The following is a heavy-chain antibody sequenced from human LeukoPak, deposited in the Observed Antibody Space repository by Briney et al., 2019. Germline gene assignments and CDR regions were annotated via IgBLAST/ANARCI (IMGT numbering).Heavy chain of an antibody. CDR2: ISGSGTPT. V-gene: IGHV3-23*01. CDR3: AKDRGSLTGAFDI. J-gene: IGHJ3*02. CDR1: GFTFSIYA. D-gene: IGHD2-15*01. Sequence: PGGSLRLSCAASGFTFSIYALTWVRQAPGKGLEWVSFISGSGTPTYYADSVKGRFTISRDNSKDTLYLQMNSLRAEDTAVYYCAKDRGSLTGAFDIWGQGTMVTVSS.